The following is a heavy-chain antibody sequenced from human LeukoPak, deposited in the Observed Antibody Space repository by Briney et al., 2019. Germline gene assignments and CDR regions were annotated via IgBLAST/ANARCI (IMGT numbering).Heavy chain of an antibody. CDR3: ARGVAAAGLGNYGMDV. Sequence: GGSLRLSCAASGFTFSSYSMNWVRQAPGKGLEWVSSISSSSSYIYYADPVKGRFAISRDNAKNSLYLQMNSLRAEDTAVYYCARGVAAAGLGNYGMDVWGQGTTVTVSS. J-gene: IGHJ6*02. CDR1: GFTFSSYS. V-gene: IGHV3-21*01. D-gene: IGHD6-13*01. CDR2: ISSSSSYI.